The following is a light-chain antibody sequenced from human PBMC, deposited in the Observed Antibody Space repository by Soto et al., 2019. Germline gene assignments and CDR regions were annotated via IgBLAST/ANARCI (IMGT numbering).Light chain of an antibody. Sequence: QSALTQPRSVSGSPGQSVTISCTGTSSDVGGYNYVSWYQQHPGKAPKFMIYDVTKRPSGVPDRFSGSKSGNTASLTISGLQAEDEADYFCCSYAGSYTVLFCGGTKLTVL. V-gene: IGLV2-11*01. J-gene: IGLJ2*01. CDR3: CSYAGSYTVL. CDR2: DVT. CDR1: SSDVGGYNY.